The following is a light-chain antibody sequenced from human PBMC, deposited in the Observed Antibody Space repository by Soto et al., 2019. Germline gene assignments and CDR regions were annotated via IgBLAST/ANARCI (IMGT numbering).Light chain of an antibody. Sequence: DIQLTQSPSVLSASVGDRVTITCRASQGISSYLAWYQQKPGKAPKLLIYAASTLQSGVPSRFSGSGSGTEFTLTISSLQPEDFATYYCQQLNSYPPYTFGQGNKLEIK. J-gene: IGKJ2*01. V-gene: IGKV1-9*01. CDR1: QGISSY. CDR2: AAS. CDR3: QQLNSYPPYT.